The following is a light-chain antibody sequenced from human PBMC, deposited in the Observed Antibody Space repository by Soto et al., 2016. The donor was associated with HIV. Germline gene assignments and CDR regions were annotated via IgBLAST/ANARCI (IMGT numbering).Light chain of an antibody. CDR2: DDD. Sequence: SYELPQPPSVSVAPGKTARITCGGNDIGSKSVHWYQQKPGQAPVLVVYDDDDRPSGIPERFSGSSSGNTATLTISRVEIGDEADYYCQVWDSSSAHPVFGGGTKLTVL. CDR1: DIGSKS. J-gene: IGLJ2*01. V-gene: IGLV3-21*03. CDR3: QVWDSSSAHPV.